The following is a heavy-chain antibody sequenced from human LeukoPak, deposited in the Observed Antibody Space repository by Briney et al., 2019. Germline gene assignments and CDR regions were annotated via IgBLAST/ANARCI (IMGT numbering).Heavy chain of an antibody. V-gene: IGHV3-7*01. Sequence: GGSLRLSCAASGLTLGNYWMSWVRQAPGKGLEWVANINLDGGDKSYVGSVKGRFTISRDNAKNSPYLQMNSLGAEDTAVYYCARDYDYSLDYWGQGTLVTVSS. D-gene: IGHD4/OR15-4a*01. CDR2: INLDGGDK. J-gene: IGHJ4*02. CDR3: ARDYDYSLDY. CDR1: GLTLGNYW.